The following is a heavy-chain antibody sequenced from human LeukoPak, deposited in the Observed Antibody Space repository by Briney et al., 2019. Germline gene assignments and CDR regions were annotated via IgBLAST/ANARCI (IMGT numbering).Heavy chain of an antibody. CDR3: ARSQSHYGDYPYFDY. Sequence: GRSLTLARAAAGFSFSSSGMNWVRQAPGKGLEWLAVILYDGSNKYYADSVKGRFTISRDNSKNTLYLQMNSLRAEDTAVYYCARSQSHYGDYPYFDYWGQGTLVTVSS. V-gene: IGHV3-33*01. D-gene: IGHD4-17*01. CDR1: GFSFSSSG. CDR2: ILYDGSNK. J-gene: IGHJ4*02.